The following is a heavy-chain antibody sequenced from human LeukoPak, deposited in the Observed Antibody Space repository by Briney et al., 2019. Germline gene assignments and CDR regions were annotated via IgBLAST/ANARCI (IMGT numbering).Heavy chain of an antibody. Sequence: GGSLRLSCAASAFTFSSFAMHWVRQAPGKGLEYVSAISSNGGSTFYANSVKGRFTISRDNAENTLYLQMGSLRAEDMAVYYCARAEAGHYFDYWGQGTLVTVSS. CDR2: ISSNGGST. D-gene: IGHD6-19*01. J-gene: IGHJ4*02. V-gene: IGHV3-64*01. CDR1: AFTFSSFA. CDR3: ARAEAGHYFDY.